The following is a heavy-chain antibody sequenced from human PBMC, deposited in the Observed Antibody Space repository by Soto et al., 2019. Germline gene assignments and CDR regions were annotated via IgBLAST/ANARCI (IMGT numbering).Heavy chain of an antibody. Sequence: RVLQMNRKGLEWMGIIYPGDSDTRYSPSFQGQVTISADKSISTAYLPWSSLKASDTAMYYCARRGLMAARQETYYYYYGMDVWGQGTTVTVSS. J-gene: IGHJ6*02. CDR3: ARRGLMAARQETYYYYYGMDV. V-gene: IGHV5-51*01. CDR2: IYPGDSDT. D-gene: IGHD6-6*01.